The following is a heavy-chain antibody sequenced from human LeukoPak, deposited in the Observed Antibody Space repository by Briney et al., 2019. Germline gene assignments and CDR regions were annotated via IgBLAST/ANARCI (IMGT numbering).Heavy chain of an antibody. CDR2: ISSSSSTI. J-gene: IGHJ5*02. D-gene: IGHD3-3*01. CDR3: ARGTYYDFWSGHNWFDP. CDR1: GFTFSSYN. V-gene: IGHV3-48*02. Sequence: GGSLRLSCAASGFTFSSYNMNWVRQAPGKGLEWVSYISSSSSTIYYADSVKGRFTISRDNAKNSLYLQMNSLRDEDTAVYYCARGTYYDFWSGHNWFDPWGQGTLVTVSS.